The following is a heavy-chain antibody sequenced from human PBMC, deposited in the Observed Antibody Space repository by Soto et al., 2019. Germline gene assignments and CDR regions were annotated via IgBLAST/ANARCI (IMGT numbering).Heavy chain of an antibody. V-gene: IGHV3-23*01. CDR1: GFTFSSYA. CDR2: ISGSGGST. J-gene: IGHJ3*02. Sequence: PGGSLRLSCAASGFTFSSYAMSWARQAPGKGLEWVSAISGSGGSTYYADSVKGRFTISRDNSKNTLYLQMNSLRAEDTAVYYCGRGGIGGYYDSSGLAAFDIWGQGTMVTVSS. CDR3: GRGGIGGYYDSSGLAAFDI. D-gene: IGHD3-22*01.